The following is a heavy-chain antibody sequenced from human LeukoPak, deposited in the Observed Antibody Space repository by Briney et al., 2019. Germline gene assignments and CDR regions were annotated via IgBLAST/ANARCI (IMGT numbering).Heavy chain of an antibody. J-gene: IGHJ1*01. Sequence: SVKVSCKASGGTFSSYAISWVRQAPGQGLEWMGRVIPIFGIVNYAQKFQGRVTITADKSTSTAYMELSSLRSEDTAVYYCASVYCGGDCYSSQYFQHWGQGTLVTVSS. V-gene: IGHV1-69*04. D-gene: IGHD2-21*02. CDR2: VIPIFGIV. CDR3: ASVYCGGDCYSSQYFQH. CDR1: GGTFSSYA.